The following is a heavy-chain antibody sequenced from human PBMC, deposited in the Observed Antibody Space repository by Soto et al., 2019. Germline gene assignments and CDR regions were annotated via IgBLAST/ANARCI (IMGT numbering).Heavy chain of an antibody. CDR3: GRGGSYPGFDP. CDR1: GFTFSSYW. CDR2: IKQDGSEK. V-gene: IGHV3-7*01. J-gene: IGHJ5*02. D-gene: IGHD1-26*01. Sequence: EMQLVESGGHLVQPGGSLRLSCAASGFTFSSYWMTWVRQAPGKGLEWVANIKQDGSEKYHVDSVKGRFTISRDNAKNSLYLQMDNLRAEDTGVYYCGRGGSYPGFDPRGQGTLVTVSS.